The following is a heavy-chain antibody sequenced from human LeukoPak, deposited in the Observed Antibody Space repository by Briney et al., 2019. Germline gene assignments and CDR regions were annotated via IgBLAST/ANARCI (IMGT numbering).Heavy chain of an antibody. CDR3: ARDGSSGWYHRGFDP. Sequence: SETLSLTCTVSGGSISSSSYYWGWIRQPPGKGLEWIGSIYYSGSTYYNPSLKSRVTISVDTSKNQFSLKLSSVTAADTAVYYCARDGSSGWYHRGFDPWGQGTLVTVSS. CDR2: IYYSGST. J-gene: IGHJ5*02. D-gene: IGHD6-19*01. V-gene: IGHV4-39*07. CDR1: GGSISSSSYY.